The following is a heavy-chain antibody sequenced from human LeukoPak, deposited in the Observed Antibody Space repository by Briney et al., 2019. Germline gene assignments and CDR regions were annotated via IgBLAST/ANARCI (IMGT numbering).Heavy chain of an antibody. CDR2: IYSGGST. Sequence: GGSLRLSCAASRFTFSSYAMSWVRQAPGKGLEWVSVIYSGGSTYCADSVKGRFTISRDNSKNTLYLQMNSLRAEDTAVYYCARAPRDCSGGSCYGGFDYWGQGTLVTVSS. V-gene: IGHV3-53*01. CDR1: RFTFSSYA. J-gene: IGHJ4*02. CDR3: ARAPRDCSGGSCYGGFDY. D-gene: IGHD2-15*01.